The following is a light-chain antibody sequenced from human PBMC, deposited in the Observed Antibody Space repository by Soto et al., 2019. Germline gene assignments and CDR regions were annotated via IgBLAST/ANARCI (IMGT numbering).Light chain of an antibody. V-gene: IGKV3-15*01. J-gene: IGKJ1*01. CDR2: GAS. CDR1: QSISNA. Sequence: TMSAATLSLSPGERATLSCRDSQSISNALAWYQHNPGQAPRLLNYGASTRATGTPARFSGSGSGTEFTLTISSLQSEDFAVYCCQQYNNWPPTFGQGTKVDIK. CDR3: QQYNNWPPT.